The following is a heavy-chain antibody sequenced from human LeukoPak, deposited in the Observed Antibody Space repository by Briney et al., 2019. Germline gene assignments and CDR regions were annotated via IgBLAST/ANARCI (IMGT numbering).Heavy chain of an antibody. V-gene: IGHV1-69*13. CDR1: GGTFSSYA. Sequence: ASVKVSCKASGGTFSSYAISWVRQAPGQGLEWMGGIIPIFGTANYAQKFQGRVTITADESTSTAYMELSSLRSEDTAVYYCARPNDVAAAASGSFDIWGQGTMVTVSS. D-gene: IGHD6-13*01. J-gene: IGHJ3*02. CDR2: IIPIFGTA. CDR3: ARPNDVAAAASGSFDI.